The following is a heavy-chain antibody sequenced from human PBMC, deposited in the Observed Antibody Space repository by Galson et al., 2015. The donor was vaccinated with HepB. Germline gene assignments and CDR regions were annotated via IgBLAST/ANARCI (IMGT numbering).Heavy chain of an antibody. CDR1: GGTFSNYA. CDR3: ARGTVRVAPAFDNWFDP. CDR2: IIPFVGVT. J-gene: IGHJ5*02. V-gene: IGHV1-69*04. Sequence: SVKVSCKASGGTFSNYAVNWVRQAPGQGLEWMGRIIPFVGVTNYAQKFQGRVTFSADTSTSTAYMELSTLRSEDTAVYYCARGTVRVAPAFDNWFDPWGQGTLVTVSS. D-gene: IGHD2-2*01.